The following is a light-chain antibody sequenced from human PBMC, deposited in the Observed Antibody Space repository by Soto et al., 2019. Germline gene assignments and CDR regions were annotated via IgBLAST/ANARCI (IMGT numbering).Light chain of an antibody. CDR3: QQANSLPAT. J-gene: IGKJ1*01. CDR2: AAS. CDR1: QRISSW. V-gene: IGKV1-12*01. Sequence: DIPMTQSPSSVSASVGDRVTITCRASQRISSWLAWYQQKPGKAPMLLIYAASTLQSGVPSRFRGSGYGTEFSLTISSLQPEDFATYYCQQANSLPATFGQGTKVEIK.